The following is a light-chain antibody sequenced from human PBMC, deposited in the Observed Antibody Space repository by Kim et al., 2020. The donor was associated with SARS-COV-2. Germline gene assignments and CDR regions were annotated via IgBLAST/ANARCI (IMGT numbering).Light chain of an antibody. J-gene: IGKJ2*01. CDR1: QSVCSN. CDR3: QQDNDWPYT. Sequence: EIVMTQSPATLSVSPGERATLSCRASQSVCSNLAWYQQQPGQAPTLLIYGSSTRATGMIARFSGSGSGTEFPLTISSLQAEDVVVYYCQQDNDWPYTFGQGTKLEIK. V-gene: IGKV3-15*01. CDR2: GSS.